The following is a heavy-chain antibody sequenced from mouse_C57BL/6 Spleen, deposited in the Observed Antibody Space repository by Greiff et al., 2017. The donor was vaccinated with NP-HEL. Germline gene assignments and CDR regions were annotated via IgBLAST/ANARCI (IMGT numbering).Heavy chain of an antibody. Sequence: QVQLQQPGAYLVKPGASVKVSCKASGYTFTSYWMHWVKQRPGQGLEWIGRTPRSDSDTNYNQGCKGKATLTVDKSSSTAYMQLSSLTSEDSAVYYCAIEKFTFDVWATRTTVTVSS. J-gene: IGHJ1*03. D-gene: IGHD1-1*01. CDR2: TPRSDSDT. CDR3: AIEKFTFDV. V-gene: IGHV1-74*01. CDR1: GYTFTSYW.